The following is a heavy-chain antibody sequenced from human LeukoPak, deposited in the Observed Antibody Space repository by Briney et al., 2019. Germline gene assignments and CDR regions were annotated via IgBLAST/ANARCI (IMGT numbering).Heavy chain of an antibody. J-gene: IGHJ4*02. V-gene: IGHV1-18*04. D-gene: IGHD3-10*01. CDR2: ICAYDGNT. Sequence: ASVKVSCKASGYTFTSYGISWVRQAPGQGLEWMGWICAYDGNTNYAQELQGRVTMTTDTSTSTAYMELRSLRSDDTAVYYCARDPGWFGELLSYYFDYWGQGTLVTVSS. CDR3: ARDPGWFGELLSYYFDY. CDR1: GYTFTSYG.